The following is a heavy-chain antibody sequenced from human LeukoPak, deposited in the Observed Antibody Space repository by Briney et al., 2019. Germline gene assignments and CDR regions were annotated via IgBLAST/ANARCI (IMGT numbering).Heavy chain of an antibody. CDR3: ARAGSHWHSVY. J-gene: IGHJ4*02. D-gene: IGHD3-10*01. CDR2: IKPDGSER. V-gene: IGHV3-7*01. CDR1: GVTFSGFS. Sequence: GGTLRLSCAASGVTFSGFSMSWVRQSPTKGREWVANIKPDGSERYYVDSVKGRFTISRDNAKNSLSLQMNNLRVEHTAVYYCARAGSHWHSVYWGQGTVVTVSS.